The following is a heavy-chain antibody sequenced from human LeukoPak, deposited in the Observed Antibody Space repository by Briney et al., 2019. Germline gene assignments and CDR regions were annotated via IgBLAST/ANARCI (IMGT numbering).Heavy chain of an antibody. V-gene: IGHV3-15*01. D-gene: IGHD3-10*01. Sequence: PGGSLRLSCAASGFTSSNAWMSWVRQAPGKGLEWVGLIKSKNHGGTIDYAEPVKGRFTISRDDSKNTLYLQMNGLKTEDTAVYYCTGFGEGYWGQGTPVTVSS. CDR1: GFTSSNAW. CDR2: IKSKNHGGTI. J-gene: IGHJ4*02. CDR3: TGFGEGY.